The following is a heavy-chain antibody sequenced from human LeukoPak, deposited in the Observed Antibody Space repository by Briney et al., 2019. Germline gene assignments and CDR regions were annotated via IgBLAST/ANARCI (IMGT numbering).Heavy chain of an antibody. V-gene: IGHV3-30*02. D-gene: IGHD6-13*01. CDR2: IRYVGSNK. CDR1: GFTFSSYW. CDR3: AKIPREGYSSSWSRLDY. Sequence: PGGSLRLSCAASGFTFSSYWMSWVRQAPGKGLEWVAFIRYVGSNKYYADSVKGRFTISRDNFKNTLYLQMNSLRAEDTAVYYCAKIPREGYSSSWSRLDYWGQGTLVTVSS. J-gene: IGHJ4*02.